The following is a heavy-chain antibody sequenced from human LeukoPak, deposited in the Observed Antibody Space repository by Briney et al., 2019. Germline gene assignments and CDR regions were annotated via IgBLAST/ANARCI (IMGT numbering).Heavy chain of an antibody. CDR3: AREGGELDY. Sequence: PSETLSLTCTVSGYSISSGYYWGWIRQPPGKGLEWIGSIYHSGSTYYNPSLKSRVTISVDTSKNQFSLKLSSVTAADTAVYYCAREGGELDYWGQGTLVTVSS. D-gene: IGHD3-16*01. CDR1: GYSISSGYY. J-gene: IGHJ4*02. CDR2: IYHSGST. V-gene: IGHV4-38-2*02.